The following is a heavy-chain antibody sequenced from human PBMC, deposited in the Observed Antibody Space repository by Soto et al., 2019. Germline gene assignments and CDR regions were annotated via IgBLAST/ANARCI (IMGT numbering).Heavy chain of an antibody. V-gene: IGHV4-59*01. CDR1: GGSISSYY. CDR2: IYYSGST. Sequence: LSLTCTVSGGSISSYYWSWIRQPPGKGLEWIGYIYYSGSTNYNPSLKSRATISVDTSKNQFSLKLSSVTAADTAVYYCARERPKRFLEWLPSGSEYYYYYMDFWGKGTTVTVSS. J-gene: IGHJ6*03. D-gene: IGHD3-3*01. CDR3: ARERPKRFLEWLPSGSEYYYYYMDF.